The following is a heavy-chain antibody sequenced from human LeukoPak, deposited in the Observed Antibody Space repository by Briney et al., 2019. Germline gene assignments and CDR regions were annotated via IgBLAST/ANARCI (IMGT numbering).Heavy chain of an antibody. CDR2: ISYDGSNK. J-gene: IGHJ4*02. CDR1: GFTFSSYA. Sequence: GGSLRLSCAASGFTFSSYAMHWVRQAPGMGLEWVAVISYDGSNKYYADSVKGRFTISRDNSKNTLYLQMNSLRAEDTAVYYCARDDDLSYYYDSSGYHSYKPFGYWGQGTLVTVSS. V-gene: IGHV3-30-3*01. D-gene: IGHD3-22*01. CDR3: ARDDDLSYYYDSSGYHSYKPFGY.